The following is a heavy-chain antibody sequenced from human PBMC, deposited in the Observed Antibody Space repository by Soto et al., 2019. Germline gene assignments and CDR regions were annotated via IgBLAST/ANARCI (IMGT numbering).Heavy chain of an antibody. V-gene: IGHV1-2*04. Sequence: ASVKVSCKASGYTFTGYYMHWVRQAPGQGLEWMGWINPNSGGTNYAQKFQGWVTMTRDTSISTAYMELSRLRSDDTAVYYCARDLAVAGPSYYYYGMDVRGQGTTVTVSS. CDR2: INPNSGGT. D-gene: IGHD6-19*01. CDR1: GYTFTGYY. CDR3: ARDLAVAGPSYYYYGMDV. J-gene: IGHJ6*02.